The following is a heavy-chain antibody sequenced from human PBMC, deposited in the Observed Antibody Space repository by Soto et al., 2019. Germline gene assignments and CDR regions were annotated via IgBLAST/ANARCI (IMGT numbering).Heavy chain of an antibody. CDR3: ARDLYGITGTTYYGMDV. CDR1: GGSISSGGYY. D-gene: IGHD1-20*01. V-gene: IGHV4-31*03. CDR2: IYYSGST. J-gene: IGHJ6*02. Sequence: PSETLSLTCTFSGGSISSGGYYWSWIRQHPGKGLEWIGYIYYSGSTYYNPSLKSRVTISVDTSKNQFSLKLSSVTAADTAVYYCARDLYGITGTTYYGMDVLGQGTTVTGSS.